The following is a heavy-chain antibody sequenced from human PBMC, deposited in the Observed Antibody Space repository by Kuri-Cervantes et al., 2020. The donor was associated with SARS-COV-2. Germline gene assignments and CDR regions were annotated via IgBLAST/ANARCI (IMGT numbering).Heavy chain of an antibody. CDR3: AKEQQLVPLKQTIDY. CDR2: IYYSGST. Sequence: SETLSLTCTVSGGSISSGGYYWSWIRQHPGKGLEWIGYIYYSGSTYYDPSLKSLVTISVDTSKNQFSLKLSSVTAANTAVYYCAKEQQLVPLKQTIDYWGQGTLVTFSS. D-gene: IGHD6-13*01. V-gene: IGHV4-31*01. CDR1: GGSISSGGYY. J-gene: IGHJ4*02.